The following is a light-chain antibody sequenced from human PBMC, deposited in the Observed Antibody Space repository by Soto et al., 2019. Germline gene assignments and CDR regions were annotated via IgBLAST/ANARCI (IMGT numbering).Light chain of an antibody. V-gene: IGKV3-15*01. Sequence: IVMTQSPATLSVSPGERGTLSCRASQSVSSNLAWYQQKPGQAPRLLIYGASTRATGIPARFSGSGSGTEFTLTISSLQSEDFAVYYCQQYNNWPRTFGQGTKVDI. CDR3: QQYNNWPRT. J-gene: IGKJ1*01. CDR2: GAS. CDR1: QSVSSN.